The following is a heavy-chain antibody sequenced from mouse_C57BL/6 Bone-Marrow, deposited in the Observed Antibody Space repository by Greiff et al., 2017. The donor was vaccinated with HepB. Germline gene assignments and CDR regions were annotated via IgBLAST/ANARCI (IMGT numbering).Heavy chain of an antibody. CDR1: GYTFTDYY. CDR2: INPNNGGT. Sequence: EVQLQQSGPELVKPGASVKISCKASGYTFTDYYMNWVKQSHGKSLEWIGDINPNNGGTSYNQKFKGKATLTVDKSSSTAYMELRSLTSEDSAVYYCAREGIRGDYFDYWGQGTTLTVSS. J-gene: IGHJ2*01. CDR3: AREGIRGDYFDY. V-gene: IGHV1-26*01.